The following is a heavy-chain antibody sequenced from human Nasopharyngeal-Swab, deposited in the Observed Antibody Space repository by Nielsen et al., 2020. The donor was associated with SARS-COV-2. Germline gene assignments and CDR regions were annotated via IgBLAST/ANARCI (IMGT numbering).Heavy chain of an antibody. D-gene: IGHD1-7*01. V-gene: IGHV3-21*01. CDR3: ARDSELELRLRYYYYYGMDV. CDR1: GFTFSSYS. J-gene: IGHJ6*02. Sequence: GVLKISCAASGFTFSSYSMNWVRQAPGKGLEWVSSISSSSSYIYYADSVKGRFTISRDNAKNSLYLQMNSLRAEDTAVYYCARDSELELRLRYYYYYGMDVWGQGTTVTVSS. CDR2: ISSSSSYI.